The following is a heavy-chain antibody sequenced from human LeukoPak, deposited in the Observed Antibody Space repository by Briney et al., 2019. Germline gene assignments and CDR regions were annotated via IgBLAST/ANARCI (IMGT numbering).Heavy chain of an antibody. CDR2: ISGSGGSI. CDR1: GFTFSSYA. V-gene: IGHV3-23*01. Sequence: GGSLRLSCTASGFTFSSYAMSWVRQAPGKGLEWVSAISGSGGSIYYADSVKGRFTISRDNSKNTLYLQMNSLRAEDTAIYYCAREEYSSSWYNAFDMWGQGTMVTVSP. J-gene: IGHJ3*02. CDR3: AREEYSSSWYNAFDM. D-gene: IGHD6-13*01.